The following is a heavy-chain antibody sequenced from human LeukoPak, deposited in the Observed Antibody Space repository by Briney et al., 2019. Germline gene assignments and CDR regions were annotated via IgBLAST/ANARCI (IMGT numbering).Heavy chain of an antibody. J-gene: IGHJ4*02. CDR2: MNPNSGNT. CDR3: ARGPGPYDY. V-gene: IGHV1-8*02. Sequence: ASVKVSCKASGYTFTSCYMHWVRQATGQGLEWMGWMNPNSGNTGYAQKFQGRVTMTRNTSISTAYMELSSLRSEDTAVYYCARGPGPYDYWGQGTLVTVSS. CDR1: GYTFTSCY.